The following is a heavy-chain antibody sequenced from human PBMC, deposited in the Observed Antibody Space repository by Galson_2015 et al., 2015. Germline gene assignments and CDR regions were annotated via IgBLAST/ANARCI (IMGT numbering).Heavy chain of an antibody. CDR1: GFTFSSYD. J-gene: IGHJ4*02. Sequence: SLRLSCAASGFTFSSYDMNWVRQAPGKGLEWVSYISGSGSPIFYADSVKGRFTISRDNAKNSLYLQMNGLRAEDTAFYYCAVGLYCGVATCPSRLWWGQGTLVTVSS. CDR2: ISGSGSPI. D-gene: IGHD2-21*01. V-gene: IGHV3-48*03. CDR3: AVGLYCGVATCPSRLW.